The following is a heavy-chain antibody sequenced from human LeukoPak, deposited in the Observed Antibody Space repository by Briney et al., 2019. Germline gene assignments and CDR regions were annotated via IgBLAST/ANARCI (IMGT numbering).Heavy chain of an antibody. CDR2: FSGSGGST. CDR3: AKSPQVSTVTTYYFDY. CDR1: GFTFSSYA. D-gene: IGHD4-17*01. V-gene: IGHV3-23*01. Sequence: GGSLRLSCAASGFTFSSYAMSWVHQAPGKGLEWVSAFSGSGGSTYYADSVKGRFTVSRDNSKNTLYLQMNSLRAEDTAVYYCAKSPQVSTVTTYYFDYWGQGTLVTVSS. J-gene: IGHJ4*02.